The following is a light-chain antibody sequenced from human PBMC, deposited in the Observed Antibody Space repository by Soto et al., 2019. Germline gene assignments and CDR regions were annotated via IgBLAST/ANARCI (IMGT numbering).Light chain of an antibody. CDR3: QQYGSSPPYMYT. CDR2: GAS. Sequence: EIVLTQSPGTLSLSPGERATLSCRASQSVSSSYLAWYQQKPGQAPRLLIYGASSRATGIPDRFSGSGSGTDFTLTISRLEPEDFAVYYCQQYGSSPPYMYTLCQGTKLEIK. V-gene: IGKV3-20*01. CDR1: QSVSSSY. J-gene: IGKJ2*01.